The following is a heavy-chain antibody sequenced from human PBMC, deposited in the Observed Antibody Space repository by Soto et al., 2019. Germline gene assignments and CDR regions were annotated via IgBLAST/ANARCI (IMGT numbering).Heavy chain of an antibody. J-gene: IGHJ6*03. Sequence: QVQLVQSGAEVKKPGASVKVSCKVSGYTLTELSIHWVRQAPGKGLEWMGGFDPEDGETIYAQKFQGRVTMTEDTSTDTAYMELSSLRSEDTAVYYCATATPSYYDFWSGYYTYYYYYMDVWGKGTTVTVSS. CDR1: GYTLTELS. CDR2: FDPEDGET. V-gene: IGHV1-24*01. CDR3: ATATPSYYDFWSGYYTYYYYYMDV. D-gene: IGHD3-3*01.